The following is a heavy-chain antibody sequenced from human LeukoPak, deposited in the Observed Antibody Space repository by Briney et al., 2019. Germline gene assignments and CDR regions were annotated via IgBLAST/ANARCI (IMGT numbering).Heavy chain of an antibody. CDR3: ARGPYYYDSSGYLTPPFDY. J-gene: IGHJ4*02. CDR1: GGSFSVYY. D-gene: IGHD3-22*01. CDR2: INHSGST. Sequence: PSETLSLTCAVYGGSFSVYYWSWIRQPPGKGLEWIGEINHSGSTNYNPSLKSRVTISVDTSKNQFSLKLSSVTAADTAVYYRARGPYYYDSSGYLTPPFDYWGQGTLVTVSS. V-gene: IGHV4-34*01.